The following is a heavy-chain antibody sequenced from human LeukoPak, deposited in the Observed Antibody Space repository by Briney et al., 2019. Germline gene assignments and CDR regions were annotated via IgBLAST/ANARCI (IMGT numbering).Heavy chain of an antibody. CDR3: ARGPLGPAANDY. CDR2: MNPNSGNT. V-gene: IGHV1-8*03. Sequence: ASVKVSCKASGYTFTSYGINWVRQATGQGLEWMGWMNPNSGNTGYAQKFQGRVTITRNTSISTAYMELSSLRSEDTAVYYCARGPLGPAANDYWGQGTLVTVSS. J-gene: IGHJ4*02. D-gene: IGHD2-2*01. CDR1: GYTFTSYG.